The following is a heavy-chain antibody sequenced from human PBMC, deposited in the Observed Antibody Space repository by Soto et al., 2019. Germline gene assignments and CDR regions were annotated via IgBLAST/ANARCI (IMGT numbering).Heavy chain of an antibody. Sequence: WIWIRQSPEKGLEWIGEVNHSGTTYYNPSLKTRVTISVRTPKNQFSLKMSSVTAADTAVYYCARGIGYCSSINCYSSRRLRFDSWGQGTLVTVSS. J-gene: IGHJ4*02. CDR2: VNHSGTT. CDR3: ARGIGYCSSINCYSSRRLRFDS. D-gene: IGHD2-2*01. V-gene: IGHV4-34*01.